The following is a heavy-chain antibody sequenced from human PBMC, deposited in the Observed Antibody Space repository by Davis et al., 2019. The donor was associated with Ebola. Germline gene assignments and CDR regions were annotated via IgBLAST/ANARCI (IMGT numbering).Heavy chain of an antibody. V-gene: IGHV1-69*04. CDR3: ARDLGSAGNY. D-gene: IGHD1-14*01. CDR2: IIPILGIA. CDR1: GYTFTSYG. Sequence: SVKVSCKASGYTFTSYGISWVRQAPGQGLEWMGRIIPILGIANYAQKFQGRVTITADKSTSTAYMELSSLRSEDTAVYYCARDLGSAGNYWGQGTLVTVSS. J-gene: IGHJ4*02.